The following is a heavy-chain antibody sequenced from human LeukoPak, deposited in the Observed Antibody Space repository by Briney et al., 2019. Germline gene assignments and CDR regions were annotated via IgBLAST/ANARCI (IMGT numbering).Heavy chain of an antibody. CDR2: IGHTGSIT. Sequence: PGGSLRLSCAGSGFTFGSYSMNWVRHAPGKGLEWVSCIGHTGSITDYADSVKGRFTISRDNSYNTVSLQMNSLRDEDTGVYYCAKGLRTGVGPYMGYHYYMDVWGKGATVTVSS. CDR1: GFTFGSYS. CDR3: AKGLRTGVGPYMGYHYYMDV. J-gene: IGHJ6*03. D-gene: IGHD3-16*01. V-gene: IGHV3-23*01.